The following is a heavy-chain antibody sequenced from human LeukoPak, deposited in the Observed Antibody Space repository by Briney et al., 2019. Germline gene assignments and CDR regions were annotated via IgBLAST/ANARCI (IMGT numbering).Heavy chain of an antibody. J-gene: IGHJ4*02. CDR2: ISSSGSAI. Sequence: GGSLRLSCAASGFAFSSYEMTWVRQAPGKGLEWISYISSSGSAIYYADSVKGRFTISRDNAKNSLYLQMNSLRAEDTAVYYCARDYNFDYWGQGTLVTVSS. V-gene: IGHV3-48*03. CDR3: ARDYNFDY. CDR1: GFAFSSYE.